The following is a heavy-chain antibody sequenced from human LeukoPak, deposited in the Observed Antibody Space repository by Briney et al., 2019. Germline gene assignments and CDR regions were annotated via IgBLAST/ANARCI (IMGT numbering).Heavy chain of an antibody. D-gene: IGHD2-2*01. CDR3: AREDLGYCSSTSCYGDAFDI. V-gene: IGHV1-18*04. CDR1: GYTFTIYG. Sequence: ASVKVSFKASGYTFTIYGISWLRQAPGQGLEWMGWISASNGNTNYAQKLQGRVTMTTDPSTSTAYMELRSLRSEDTDVYYRAREDLGYCSSTSCYGDAFDIWGQGTMVTVSS. J-gene: IGHJ3*02. CDR2: ISASNGNT.